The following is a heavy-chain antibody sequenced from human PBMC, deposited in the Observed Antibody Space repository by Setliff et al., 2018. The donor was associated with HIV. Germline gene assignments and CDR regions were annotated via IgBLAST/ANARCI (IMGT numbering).Heavy chain of an antibody. CDR3: ARASSDIPGVDSNYFDD. D-gene: IGHD2-2*01. CDR2: IYTSGP. V-gene: IGHV4-38-2*01. Sequence: PSETLSLTCGVSGYSISSGEFWGWIRQPAGKGLEWIGRIYTSGPRYNPSLENRVTISVDTSKSQFFLMLSSVTAADTAVYYCARASSDIPGVDSNYFDDWGQGTLVTVS. J-gene: IGHJ4*02. CDR1: GYSISSGEF.